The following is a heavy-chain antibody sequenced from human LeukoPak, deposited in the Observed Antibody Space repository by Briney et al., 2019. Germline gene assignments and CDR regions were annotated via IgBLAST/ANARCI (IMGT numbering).Heavy chain of an antibody. CDR2: INPNRGGT. V-gene: IGHV1-2*02. D-gene: IGHD6-19*01. CDR1: GYTLTGYY. CDR3: ATYDQWLPHGFDP. Sequence: ASVKVSCKTSGYTLTGYYMHWVRQAPGQGLEWMGWINPNRGGTNYAQKFQGRVTMTRDTSISTAYMELSRLRSDDTAVYYCATYDQWLPHGFDPWGQGTLVTVSS. J-gene: IGHJ5*02.